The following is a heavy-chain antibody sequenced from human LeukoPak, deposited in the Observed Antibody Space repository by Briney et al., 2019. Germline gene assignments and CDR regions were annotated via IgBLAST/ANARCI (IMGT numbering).Heavy chain of an antibody. CDR1: GYTFTGYY. V-gene: IGHV1-2*02. J-gene: IGHJ4*02. CDR3: ARRAKQLYCGGDCPPGY. D-gene: IGHD2-21*02. Sequence: ASVKVSCKASGYTFTGYYMHWVRQAPGQGLEWRGWINPNSGGTNYAQKFQGRVTMTRDTSISTAYMELSRLRSDDTAVYYCARRAKQLYCGGDCPPGYWGQGTLVTVSS. CDR2: INPNSGGT.